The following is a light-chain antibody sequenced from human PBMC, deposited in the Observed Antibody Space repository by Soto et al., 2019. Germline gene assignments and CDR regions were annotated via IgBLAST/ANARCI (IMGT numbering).Light chain of an antibody. V-gene: IGLV2-14*01. CDR3: VSYTARSSYV. Sequence: QSALTQPACVSGSPGQSITVSCTGTSSDIGGYIFVSWYQQHPGKAPKLMIYDINNRPSGVSKRFSGSKSGNTASLTISGLQAEDEADYYCVSYTARSSYVFGTGTKVTVL. CDR2: DIN. CDR1: SSDIGGYIF. J-gene: IGLJ1*01.